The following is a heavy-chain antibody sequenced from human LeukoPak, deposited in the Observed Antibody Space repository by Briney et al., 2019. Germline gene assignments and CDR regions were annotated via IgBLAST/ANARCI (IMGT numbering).Heavy chain of an antibody. D-gene: IGHD3-22*01. CDR3: ARDSGYYDSSASDY. CDR1: GYTFSAYD. CDR2: ISAYNGNT. V-gene: IGHV1-18*01. J-gene: IGHJ4*02. Sequence: GASVTVSFTASGYTFSAYDISWVRQAPGQGLEWMGWISAYNGNTNYAQKLQVRVTMTTDTSTSTAYMELRSLTSDDTAVYYCARDSGYYDSSASDYWGQGTLVTVSS.